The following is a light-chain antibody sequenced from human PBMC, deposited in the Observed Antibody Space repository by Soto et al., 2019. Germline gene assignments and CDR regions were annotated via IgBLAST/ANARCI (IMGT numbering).Light chain of an antibody. CDR2: KAS. CDR1: ESISRR. CDR3: QQHNSFSIT. Sequence: DIQMTQSHSTLSASVGDRVTITCRAGESISRRLAWYQQKPGKAPKLLIYKASSVESGVPSRFSGSGSGTEFTLTINSLQADDFATSYCQQHNSFSITFGQATRLEN. V-gene: IGKV1-5*03. J-gene: IGKJ5*01.